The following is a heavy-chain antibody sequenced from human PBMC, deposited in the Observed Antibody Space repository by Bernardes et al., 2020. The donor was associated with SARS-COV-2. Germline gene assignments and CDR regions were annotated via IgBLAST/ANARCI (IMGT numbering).Heavy chain of an antibody. CDR2: ISGSGGST. D-gene: IGHD3-22*01. J-gene: IGHJ4*02. V-gene: IGHV3-23*01. Sequence: GGSLRLSCAASGFTFSSYAMSWVRQAPGKGLEWVSAISGSGGSTYYADSVKGRFTISRDNSKNTLYLQMNSLRAEDTAVYYCAKDYDSSGYGAYYFDYWGKRTRVTVSS. CDR1: GFTFSSYA. CDR3: AKDYDSSGYGAYYFDY.